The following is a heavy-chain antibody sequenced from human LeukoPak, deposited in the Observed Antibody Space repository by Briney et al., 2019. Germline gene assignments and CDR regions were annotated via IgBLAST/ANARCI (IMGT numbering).Heavy chain of an antibody. Sequence: GFLRLSFAASRFPVRSYAMSWVRQAPGKGLGWVSAISGRGAGTYYAASAKGRFIFSRDNPKNTMYLQMNRLRAEDTAVYYCAKHPTNVLRYFADYWGQGTLVTVSS. V-gene: IGHV3-23*01. D-gene: IGHD3-9*01. CDR1: RFPVRSYA. CDR3: AKHPTNVLRYFADY. CDR2: ISGRGAGT. J-gene: IGHJ4*02.